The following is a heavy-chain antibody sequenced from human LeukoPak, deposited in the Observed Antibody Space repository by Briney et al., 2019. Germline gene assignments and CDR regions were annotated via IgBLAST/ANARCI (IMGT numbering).Heavy chain of an antibody. J-gene: IGHJ4*02. V-gene: IGHV1-8*01. D-gene: IGHD1-7*01. CDR1: GYIFTNND. CDR3: ARCFGRNCNHFDY. CDR2: MNFNTGDS. Sequence: ASVKVSCKASGYIFTNNDFNWMRQAAGQGLEWIGWMNFNTGDSGYSQKFQGRLSLTKNTSENTAYMELTGPRSDDTAVYYCARCFGRNCNHFDYWGQGMLVTVSS.